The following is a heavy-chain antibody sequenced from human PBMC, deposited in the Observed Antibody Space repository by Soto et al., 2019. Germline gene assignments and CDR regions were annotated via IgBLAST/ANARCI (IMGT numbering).Heavy chain of an antibody. CDR2: IYYSGST. J-gene: IGHJ4*02. Sequence: PSETLSLTCTVSGGSISSGDYYWSWIRQPSGKGLEWIGYIYYSGSTYYNPSLKSRVTISVDTSKNQFSLKLSSVTAADTAVYYCARALGSSWEFDYWGQGTLVTVSS. CDR3: ARALGSSWEFDY. V-gene: IGHV4-30-4*01. D-gene: IGHD2-2*01. CDR1: GGSISSGDYY.